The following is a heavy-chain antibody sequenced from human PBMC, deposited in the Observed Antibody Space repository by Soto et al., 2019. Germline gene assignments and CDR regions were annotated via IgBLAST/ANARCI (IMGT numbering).Heavy chain of an antibody. J-gene: IGHJ4*02. CDR2: IKSKTDGGTT. D-gene: IGHD2-2*02. CDR1: GFTFSNAW. Sequence: GGSLRLSCAASGFTFSNAWMSWVRQAPGKGLEWVGRIKSKTDGGTTDYAAPVKGRFTISRDDSKNTLYLQMNSLKTEDTAVYYCTTEVPHCSSTSCYTMDDYFDYWGQGTLVTVSS. V-gene: IGHV3-15*01. CDR3: TTEVPHCSSTSCYTMDDYFDY.